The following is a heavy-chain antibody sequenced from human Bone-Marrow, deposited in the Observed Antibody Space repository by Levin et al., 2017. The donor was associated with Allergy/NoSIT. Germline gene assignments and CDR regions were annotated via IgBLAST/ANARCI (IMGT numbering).Heavy chain of an antibody. CDR3: ARGWRMSLTRGEVINWFDP. CDR1: GGSMSSGGYS. CDR2: IFHSGSA. Sequence: SETLSLTCAVSGGSMSSGGYSWSWIRQPPGKGLEWIGHIFHSGSAYYNPALKSRVTISVDRSKNQFSLNLRSVTAADTAVSYCARGWRMSLTRGEVINWFDPWGRGTLVIVSS. D-gene: IGHD3-10*01. J-gene: IGHJ5*02. V-gene: IGHV4-30-2*01.